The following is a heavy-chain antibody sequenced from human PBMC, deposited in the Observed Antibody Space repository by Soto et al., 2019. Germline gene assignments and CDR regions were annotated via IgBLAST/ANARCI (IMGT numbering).Heavy chain of an antibody. CDR2: IIPIFGTA. Sequence: ASVKVSCKASGGTFSSYAISWVRQAPGQGLEWMGGIIPIFGTANYAQKFQGRVMITADESTSPAYMELSSLRSEDTAVYYCARERFLESGPAGSGMDVWGQGTTVTVSS. CDR1: GGTFSSYA. J-gene: IGHJ6*02. D-gene: IGHD3-3*01. V-gene: IGHV1-69*13. CDR3: ARERFLESGPAGSGMDV.